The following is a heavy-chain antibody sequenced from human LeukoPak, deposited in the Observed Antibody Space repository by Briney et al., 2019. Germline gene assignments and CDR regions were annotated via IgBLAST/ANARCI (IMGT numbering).Heavy chain of an antibody. Sequence: GGSLRLSCSASGFTFTTYDMHWVRQAPGRGLVWVSGINGDGINTNYADSVKGRFTISRDNAKNTLYLQMNSLRGEDTAVYYCARTDYYDRWGQGTLVTVSS. V-gene: IGHV3-74*01. CDR1: GFTFTTYD. CDR2: INGDGINT. CDR3: ARTDYYDR. J-gene: IGHJ4*02. D-gene: IGHD3-22*01.